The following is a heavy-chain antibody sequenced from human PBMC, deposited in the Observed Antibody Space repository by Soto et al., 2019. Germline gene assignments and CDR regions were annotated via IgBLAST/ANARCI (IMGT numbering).Heavy chain of an antibody. D-gene: IGHD3-10*01. Sequence: SETLSLTCTVSGGSISSYYWSWIRQPPGKGLEWIGYIYYSGSTNYNPSLKSRVTISVDTSKNQFSLKLSSVTAADTAVYYCERANYGSGSSPYGMDVWGQGTTVTVSS. CDR2: IYYSGST. CDR1: GGSISSYY. V-gene: IGHV4-59*12. CDR3: ERANYGSGSSPYGMDV. J-gene: IGHJ6*02.